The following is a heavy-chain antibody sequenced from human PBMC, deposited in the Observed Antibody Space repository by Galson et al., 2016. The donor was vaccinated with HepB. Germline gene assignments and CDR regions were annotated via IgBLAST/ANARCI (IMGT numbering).Heavy chain of an antibody. CDR3: ARVGRPAYGMDV. CDR2: TYYRSKWIN. Sequence: CAISGDSVTSNSAAWNWIRSSPSRGLEWLGRTYYRSKWINDYAESVKSRITINADTSKNQFSLHLNSVTPEDTSVYYCARVGRPAYGMDVWGQGTTVTVSS. J-gene: IGHJ6*02. CDR1: GDSVTSNSAA. D-gene: IGHD3-16*01. V-gene: IGHV6-1*01.